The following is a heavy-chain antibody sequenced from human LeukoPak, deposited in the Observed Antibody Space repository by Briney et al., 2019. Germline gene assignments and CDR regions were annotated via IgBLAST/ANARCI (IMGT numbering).Heavy chain of an antibody. D-gene: IGHD3-16*01. CDR2: INTYTGNP. J-gene: IGHJ3*02. CDR3: ASMGANGFDM. V-gene: IGHV7-4-1*02. CDR1: GYTFTSYA. Sequence: ASVKVSCKASGYTFTSYAINWVRQAPGQGLEFMGWINTYTGNPTYAQAFTGRFVFSVHTSVSTAYLQISRLKTEDTAVYYCASMGANGFDMWGQGTTVTVSS.